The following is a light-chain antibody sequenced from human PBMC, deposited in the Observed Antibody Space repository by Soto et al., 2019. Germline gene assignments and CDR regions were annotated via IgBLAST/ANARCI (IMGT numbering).Light chain of an antibody. CDR3: SSYTINSEYV. Sequence: QSALTQPASVSGSPGQSMTISCTGTSSDVGGYNYVSWYQQYLGRAPKLMIYDVTYRPSGVSNRFSGSKSGNTASLTISGLQAEDEADYYCSSYTINSEYVFGTGTKLTVL. CDR2: DVT. V-gene: IGLV2-14*01. J-gene: IGLJ1*01. CDR1: SSDVGGYNY.